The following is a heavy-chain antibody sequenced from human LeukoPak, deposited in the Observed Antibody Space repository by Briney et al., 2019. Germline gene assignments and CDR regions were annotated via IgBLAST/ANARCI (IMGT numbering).Heavy chain of an antibody. V-gene: IGHV3-23*01. CDR2: INIGVGTT. J-gene: IGHJ4*02. CDR1: GFIFGTYS. CDR3: ARATMLRGVICLFDY. D-gene: IGHD3-10*01. Sequence: SGGSLRLSCAASGFIFGTYSMTWVRQAPGKGLEWVSTINIGVGTTYYTDSVKGRFTISRDNSKNTLYLQMNSLRAEDTAVYYCARATMLRGVICLFDYWGQGTLVTVSS.